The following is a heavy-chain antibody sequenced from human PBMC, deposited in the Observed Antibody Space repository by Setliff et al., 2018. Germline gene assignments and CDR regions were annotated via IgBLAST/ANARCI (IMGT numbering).Heavy chain of an antibody. J-gene: IGHJ4*02. CDR2: IHYSGSI. CDR1: GGSISSHY. V-gene: IGHV4-59*11. D-gene: IGHD3-3*01. CDR3: ARASWYYDFWSGYYFDY. Sequence: SETLSLTCTVSGGSISSHYWSWIRQPPGKGLEWIGYIHYSGSINYNPSLKSRVTISVDTSKNKFSLKRTSMTAADTAVYYCARASWYYDFWSGYYFDYWGQGTLVTVSS.